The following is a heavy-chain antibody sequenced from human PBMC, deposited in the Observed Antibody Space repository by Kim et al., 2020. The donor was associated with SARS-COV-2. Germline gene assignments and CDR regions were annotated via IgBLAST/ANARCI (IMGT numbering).Heavy chain of an antibody. V-gene: IGHV4-30-2*05. Sequence: TYSTPSLKSRVTISVDTSKNQFSRKLSSVTAADTAVYYCASLPYYDSRPIWGQGTLVTVSS. CDR3: ASLPYYDSRPI. D-gene: IGHD3-22*01. J-gene: IGHJ4*02. CDR2: T.